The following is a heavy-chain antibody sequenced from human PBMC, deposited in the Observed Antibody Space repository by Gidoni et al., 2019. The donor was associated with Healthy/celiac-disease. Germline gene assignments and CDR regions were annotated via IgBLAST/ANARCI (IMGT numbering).Heavy chain of an antibody. CDR1: GYTFTSYA. V-gene: IGHV7-4-1*02. CDR2: INTNTGNP. CDR3: ARGGPRQVGILLGYYYYYGMDV. Sequence: QVQLVQSGSELKKPGASVKVSCKASGYTFTSYAMNWVRQAPGQGLEWMGWINTNTGNPTYAQGFTGRFVFSLDTSVSTAYLQISSLKAEDTAVYYCARGGPRQVGILLGYYYYYGMDVWGQGTTVTVSS. D-gene: IGHD1-20*01. J-gene: IGHJ6*02.